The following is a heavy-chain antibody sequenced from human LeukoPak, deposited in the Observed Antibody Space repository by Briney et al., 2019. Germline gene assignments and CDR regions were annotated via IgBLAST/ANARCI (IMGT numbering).Heavy chain of an antibody. CDR3: AKWGDYDVLTGYYVSDY. Sequence: GRSLRVSCASSGFTFTAYLVHWVRQAPGKGLEWVAVMSSDGNAIFYADSVKGRFTISRDNSKNTLYLQMNSLRAEDTAVYYCAKWGDYDVLTGYYVSDYWGQGTLVTVSS. J-gene: IGHJ4*02. D-gene: IGHD3-9*01. CDR1: GFTFTAYL. CDR2: MSSDGNAI. V-gene: IGHV3-30-3*02.